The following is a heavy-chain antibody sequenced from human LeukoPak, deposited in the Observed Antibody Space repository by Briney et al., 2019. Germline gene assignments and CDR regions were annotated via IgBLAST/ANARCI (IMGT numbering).Heavy chain of an antibody. Sequence: GGSLRLSCAAPGGFTFSSSDMNWVRQPPGKGLGWASYISSSSSTVYYADPVKGRFAISRDNSKNTLYLQINSLGGEDTAEYYCAKVLPSNIVGASYYFDYWGQGILVTVSS. CDR1: GGFTFSSSD. D-gene: IGHD1-26*01. J-gene: IGHJ4*02. CDR3: AKVLPSNIVGASYYFDY. CDR2: ISSSSSTV. V-gene: IGHV3-48*01.